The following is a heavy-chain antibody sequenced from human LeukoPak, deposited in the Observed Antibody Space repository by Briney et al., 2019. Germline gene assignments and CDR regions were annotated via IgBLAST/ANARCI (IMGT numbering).Heavy chain of an antibody. CDR3: ARAWGGYSGYDSPFDY. CDR1: GFTFSNAW. CDR2: IKSKTDGGTT. D-gene: IGHD5-12*01. Sequence: PGGSLRLSCAASGFTFSNAWMSWVRQAPGKGLEWVGRIKSKTDGGTTDYAAPVKGRFTISRDDSKNTLYLQTNSLRAEDTAVYYCARAWGGYSGYDSPFDYWGQGTLVTVSS. V-gene: IGHV3-15*01. J-gene: IGHJ4*02.